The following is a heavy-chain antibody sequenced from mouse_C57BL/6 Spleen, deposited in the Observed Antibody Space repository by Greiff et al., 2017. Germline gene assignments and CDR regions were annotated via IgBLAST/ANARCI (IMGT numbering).Heavy chain of an antibody. Sequence: EVQLQESGGGLVKPGGSLKLSCAASGFTFSDYGMHWVRQAPEKGLEWVAYISSGSSTIYYADTVKGRFTISRDNAKNTLFLQMTSLRSEDTAMYYCARPHYYGSSYLWYFDVWGTGTTVTVSS. CDR1: GFTFSDYG. J-gene: IGHJ1*03. CDR2: ISSGSSTI. V-gene: IGHV5-17*01. CDR3: ARPHYYGSSYLWYFDV. D-gene: IGHD1-1*01.